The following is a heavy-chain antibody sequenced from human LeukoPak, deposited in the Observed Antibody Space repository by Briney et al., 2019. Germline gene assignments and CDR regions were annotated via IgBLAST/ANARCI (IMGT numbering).Heavy chain of an antibody. CDR2: IYHSGST. Sequence: SETLSLTCTVSGYSISSGYYWGWIRQPPGKGLEWIGSIYHSGSTYYNPSLKSRVTISVDTSKNQFSLKLSSVTAADTAVYYCARRGNGYGSDYWGQGTLVTVSS. D-gene: IGHD5-12*01. J-gene: IGHJ4*02. CDR1: GYSISSGYY. CDR3: ARRGNGYGSDY. V-gene: IGHV4-38-2*02.